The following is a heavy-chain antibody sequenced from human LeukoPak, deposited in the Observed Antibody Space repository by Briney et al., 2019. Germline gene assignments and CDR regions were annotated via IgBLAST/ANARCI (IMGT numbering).Heavy chain of an antibody. CDR3: AREYSYGYFDY. CDR2: IYYSGST. CDR1: DGSINSYY. Sequence: SETLSLTCSVSDGSINSYYWNWIRRPPGKGLEWIGYIYYSGSTNYNPSLKSRATISVDTSKNHFSLKLSSVTAADTAMYYCAREYSYGYFDYWGQGTLVTVSS. J-gene: IGHJ4*02. D-gene: IGHD5-18*01. V-gene: IGHV4-59*01.